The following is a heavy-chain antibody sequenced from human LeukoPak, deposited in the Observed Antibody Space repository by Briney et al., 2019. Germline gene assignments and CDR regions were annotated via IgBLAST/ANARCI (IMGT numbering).Heavy chain of an antibody. CDR2: IKQDGSEK. CDR1: GFTFSSYW. V-gene: IGHV3-7*01. CDR3: TRMVWRSRPFDY. D-gene: IGHD2-2*01. Sequence: GGSLRLSCAASGFTFSSYWMSWVRQAPGKGLEWVANIKQDGSEKYYVDSVKGRFTISRDNAKNSLSLQMNSLRAEDTAVYYCTRMVWRSRPFDYLGQGTLVTVSS. J-gene: IGHJ4*02.